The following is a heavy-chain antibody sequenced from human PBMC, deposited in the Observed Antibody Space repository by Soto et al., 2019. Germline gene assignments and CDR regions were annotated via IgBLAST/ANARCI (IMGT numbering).Heavy chain of an antibody. V-gene: IGHV3-43*01. CDR1: GFTFDDYT. D-gene: IGHD1-1*01. CDR3: AKGVERRLMQNYYYYGMDV. J-gene: IGHJ6*02. Sequence: GGSLRLSCAASGFTFDDYTMHWVRQAPGKGLEWVSLISWDGGSTYYADSVKGRFTISRDNSKNSLYLQMNSLRTEDTALYYCAKGVERRLMQNYYYYGMDVWGQGTTVTVS. CDR2: ISWDGGST.